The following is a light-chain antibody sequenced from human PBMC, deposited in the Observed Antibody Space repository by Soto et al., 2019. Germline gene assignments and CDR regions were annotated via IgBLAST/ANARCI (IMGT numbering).Light chain of an antibody. CDR3: QQYNNWPLT. CDR2: GAS. Sequence: EIVLTQSPATLSVSPGERATLSCRASQSVNSDLAWFQQKPGQAPRLLIYGASTRATGIPARFSGSGSGTEFTLTISSLQSEDFEIYYCQQYNNWPLTFGGGTKVEIK. J-gene: IGKJ4*01. V-gene: IGKV3-15*01. CDR1: QSVNSD.